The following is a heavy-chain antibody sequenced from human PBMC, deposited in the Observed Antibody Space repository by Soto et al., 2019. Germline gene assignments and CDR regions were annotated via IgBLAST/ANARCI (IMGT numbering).Heavy chain of an antibody. J-gene: IGHJ4*02. D-gene: IGHD2-21*02. CDR1: GFTFSSYT. CDR2: ISSSYYI. Sequence: EVQLVESGGGLVKPGGSLRLSCAASGFTFSSYTMKWVRQAPGKGLEWVASISSSYYIKYADSVKGRFTISRDNAKNSLYLQMNSLRAEDTAVYSCARGDVVVLTATSNFDYWGQGTLVTVSS. V-gene: IGHV3-21*01. CDR3: ARGDVVVLTATSNFDY.